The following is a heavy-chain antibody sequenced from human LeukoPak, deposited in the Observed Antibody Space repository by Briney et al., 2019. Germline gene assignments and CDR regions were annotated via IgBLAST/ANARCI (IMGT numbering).Heavy chain of an antibody. V-gene: IGHV3-23*01. CDR1: GFTFSSYA. CDR2: IDGNGGST. J-gene: IGHJ4*01. CDR3: AKRFGEGEFDY. D-gene: IGHD3-10*01. Sequence: GGSLGLSCAASGFTFSSYAMSWVRQAPGKGLEWVSFIDGNGGSTYYADSVKGRFTISRDNSKNTLYLQMNSLRADDTAVYYCAKRFGEGEFDYWGHGTLVTVSS.